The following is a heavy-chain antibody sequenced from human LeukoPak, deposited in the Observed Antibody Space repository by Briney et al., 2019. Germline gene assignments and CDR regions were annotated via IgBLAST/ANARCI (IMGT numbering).Heavy chain of an antibody. CDR2: IFHSGST. Sequence: SETLSLTCTVSGYSISSGYYWGWVRQPPGKGLEWIGSIFHSGSTNYNPSLKSRVTISVDTSKNQFSLKLSSVTAADTAVYYCARADNWFDPWGQGTLVTVSS. CDR1: GYSISSGYY. CDR3: ARADNWFDP. V-gene: IGHV4-38-2*02. J-gene: IGHJ5*02.